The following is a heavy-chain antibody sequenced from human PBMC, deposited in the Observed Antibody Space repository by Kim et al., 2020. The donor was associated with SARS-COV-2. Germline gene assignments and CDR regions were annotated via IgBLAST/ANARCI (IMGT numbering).Heavy chain of an antibody. CDR2: IHDSRST. CDR3: VRGTGWTPEI. V-gene: IGHV4-59*01. J-gene: IGHJ4*02. Sequence: SETLSLTCTVSGASISGYYWGWIRQPPRKTLEWIGYIHDSRSTNYNPSLESRVTISVDTSKNQFSLRLTSLTTADTAVYYCVRGTGWTPEIWGLGALVTVSS. CDR1: GASISGYY. D-gene: IGHD2-15*01.